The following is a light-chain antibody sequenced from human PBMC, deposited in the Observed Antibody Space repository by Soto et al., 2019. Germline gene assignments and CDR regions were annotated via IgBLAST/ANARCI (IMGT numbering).Light chain of an antibody. V-gene: IGKV1-5*03. CDR1: QSISSW. J-gene: IGKJ4*02. CDR3: QQYNSYSSPT. Sequence: DIQMTQSPSTLSASVGDRVTITCRASQSISSWLAWYQQKPGKAPKLLIYKASSLESGVPSRFSGSGSGTEFTLTISSLQPDDFATCYCQQYNSYSSPTFGGGTKVEIK. CDR2: KAS.